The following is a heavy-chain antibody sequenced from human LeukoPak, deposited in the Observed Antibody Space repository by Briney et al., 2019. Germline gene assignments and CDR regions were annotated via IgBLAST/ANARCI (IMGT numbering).Heavy chain of an antibody. Sequence: GRSLRLSCAASGFTLSTYGMHWVRQAPGKGPEWVSIIYSGGNTFYADSVKGRFTISRDSSKNTLFLQMISLRAEDTAVYYCARDHITMIRGVSYYYYGMDVWGQGTTVTVSS. CDR2: IYSGGNT. D-gene: IGHD3-10*01. CDR3: ARDHITMIRGVSYYYYGMDV. V-gene: IGHV3-53*01. CDR1: GFTLSTYG. J-gene: IGHJ6*02.